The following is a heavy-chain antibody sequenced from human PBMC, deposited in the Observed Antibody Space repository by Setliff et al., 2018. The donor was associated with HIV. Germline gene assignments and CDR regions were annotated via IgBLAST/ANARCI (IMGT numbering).Heavy chain of an antibody. CDR2: INHNGGT. J-gene: IGHJ4*02. CDR1: GGSFTSYY. V-gene: IGHV4-34*01. D-gene: IGHD3-3*01. CDR3: ARGSYRGSGFFVRYFDF. Sequence: SETLSLTCAVYGGSFTSYYWTWIRQAPGKDLEWIGEINHNGGTNYNPSLKSRVTISVDGSKNQFFLRLTSVTAADTAVYYCARGSYRGSGFFVRYFDFWGQGSLVTAPQ.